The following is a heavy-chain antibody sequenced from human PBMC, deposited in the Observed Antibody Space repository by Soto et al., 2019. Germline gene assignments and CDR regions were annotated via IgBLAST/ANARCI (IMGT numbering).Heavy chain of an antibody. D-gene: IGHD5-12*01. CDR3: ARPSGYSGYAPFDY. CDR2: ISAYNGNT. Sequence: ASEKVSWKASGYTFTSYGISWVRQAPGQGLEWMGWISAYNGNTNYAQKLQGRVTMTTDTSTSTAYMELRSLRSDDTAVYYCARPSGYSGYAPFDYWGQGTLVTVSS. J-gene: IGHJ4*02. CDR1: GYTFTSYG. V-gene: IGHV1-18*01.